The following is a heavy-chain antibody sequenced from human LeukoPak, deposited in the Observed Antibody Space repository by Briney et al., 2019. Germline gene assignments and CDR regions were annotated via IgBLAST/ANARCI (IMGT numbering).Heavy chain of an antibody. J-gene: IGHJ4*02. Sequence: PGGSLRLSCAASGFTFSSYAMSWVRQAPGKGLEWVSAISGSGDSTYYAVSVKGRFTIPRDNSKNTLYLQMNSLRAEDTAVYYCAKDPYYGSGSPKYYFDYWGQGTLVTVSS. CDR1: GFTFSSYA. CDR2: ISGSGDST. D-gene: IGHD3-10*01. CDR3: AKDPYYGSGSPKYYFDY. V-gene: IGHV3-23*01.